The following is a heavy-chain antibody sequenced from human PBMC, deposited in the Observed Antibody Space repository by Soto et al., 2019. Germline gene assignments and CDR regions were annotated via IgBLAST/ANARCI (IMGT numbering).Heavy chain of an antibody. V-gene: IGHV4-59*01. CDR1: GGSISSYY. D-gene: IGHD3-3*01. CDR3: ARGRPVLRFLEWLPEGALDNWFDP. CDR2: IYYSGST. J-gene: IGHJ5*02. Sequence: SETLSLTCTVSGGSISSYYWSWIRQPPGKGLEWIGYIYYSGSTNYNPSLKSRVTISVDTSKNQFSLKLSSVTAADTAVYYCARGRPVLRFLEWLPEGALDNWFDPWGQGTLVTVSS.